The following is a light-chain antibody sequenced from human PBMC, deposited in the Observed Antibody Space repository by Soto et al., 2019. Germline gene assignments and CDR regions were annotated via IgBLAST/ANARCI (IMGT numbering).Light chain of an antibody. Sequence: DIQMTQSPSSLSASVGGRVTITCRASQSISNSLNWYQQRPGKAPKLLIYGTSSLQSGVPSRFSGSGSGTDFTLTISSLQREDFATYYCQQSYSSSWTFGQGTKVDI. V-gene: IGKV1-39*01. CDR3: QQSYSSSWT. CDR2: GTS. CDR1: QSISNS. J-gene: IGKJ1*01.